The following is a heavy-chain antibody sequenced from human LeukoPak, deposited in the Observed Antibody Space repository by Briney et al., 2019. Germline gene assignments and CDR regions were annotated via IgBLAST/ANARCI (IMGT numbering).Heavy chain of an antibody. CDR2: ISGSGGST. Sequence: GRSLRLSCAASGFSFSRYGMHWVRQAPGKGLEWVSAISGSGGSTYYVDSVKGRFTISRDNFKNTLYLQMNSLRAEDTAVYYCAKVRDYDSSGYSDYWGQGNLVTVSS. CDR3: AKVRDYDSSGYSDY. V-gene: IGHV3-23*01. CDR1: GFSFSRYG. J-gene: IGHJ4*02. D-gene: IGHD3-22*01.